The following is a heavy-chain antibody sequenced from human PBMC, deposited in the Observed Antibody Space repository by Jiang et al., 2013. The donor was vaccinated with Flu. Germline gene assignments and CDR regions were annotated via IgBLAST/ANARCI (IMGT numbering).Heavy chain of an antibody. J-gene: IGHJ6*02. CDR1: GGSISSSSYY. D-gene: IGHD2-15*01. V-gene: IGHV4-39*07. Sequence: GSGLVKPSETLSLTCTVSGGSISSSSYYWGWIRQPPGKGLEWIGSIYYSGSTYYNPSLKSRVTISVDTSKNQFSLKLSSVTAADTAVYYCARHPRGWPHTHYYYYGMDVWGQGTTVTVSS. CDR3: ARHPRGWPHTHYYYYGMDV. CDR2: IYYSGST.